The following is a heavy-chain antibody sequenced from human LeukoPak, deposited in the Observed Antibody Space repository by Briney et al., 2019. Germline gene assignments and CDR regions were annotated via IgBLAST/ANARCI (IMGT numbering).Heavy chain of an antibody. Sequence: GGSLRLSCSASGFTFSSYAMHCVRQAPGKGLEYVSAISSNGGSTYYADSVKGRFTISRDNSKNTLYLQMSSLRAEDTAVYYCVRSRIPGWFDPWGQGTLVTVSS. V-gene: IGHV3-64D*06. J-gene: IGHJ5*02. D-gene: IGHD1-14*01. CDR1: GFTFSSYA. CDR2: ISSNGGST. CDR3: VRSRIPGWFDP.